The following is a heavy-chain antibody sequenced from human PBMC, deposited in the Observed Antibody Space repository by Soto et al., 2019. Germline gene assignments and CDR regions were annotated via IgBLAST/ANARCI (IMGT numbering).Heavy chain of an antibody. CDR2: IHWDDDK. V-gene: IGHV2-5*02. CDR3: APLNSSSDTTGYYYALAYFQR. Sequence: QITLKESGPTLVKPTQTLTLTCTFSGFSLSTGGVGVGWIRQPPGKALEWLALIHWDDDKRHSPSLKSRLTITNATPKTQVVLTMTNMDPVATAPSYCAPLNSSSDTTGYYYALAYFQRWRHGTLVTVSS. J-gene: IGHJ1*01. D-gene: IGHD3-22*01. CDR1: GFSLSTGGVG.